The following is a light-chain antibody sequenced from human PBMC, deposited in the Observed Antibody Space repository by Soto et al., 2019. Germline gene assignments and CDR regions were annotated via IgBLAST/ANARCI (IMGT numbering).Light chain of an antibody. CDR1: QSVSSY. CDR3: LQRYNWPLT. Sequence: EIVLTQSPATLSLSPGERATLSCRASQSVSSYLAWYQQKFGQAPRLLIYDASNRATGIPARFSGSGSATDFTLTISSLEPEDFAIYYCLQRYNWPLTFGQGTKVEIK. CDR2: DAS. V-gene: IGKV3-11*01. J-gene: IGKJ1*01.